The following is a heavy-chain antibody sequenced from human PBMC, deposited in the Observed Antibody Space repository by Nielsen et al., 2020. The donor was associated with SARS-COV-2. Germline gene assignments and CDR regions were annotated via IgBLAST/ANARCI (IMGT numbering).Heavy chain of an antibody. CDR2: ISGSGGST. Sequence: VRQAPGKGLEWVSAISGSGGSTYYADSVKGRFTISRDNSKNTLYLQMNSLRAEDTAVYYCARVSSGSYFGYYYGMDVWGQGTTVTVSS. D-gene: IGHD1-26*01. J-gene: IGHJ6*02. CDR3: ARVSSGSYFGYYYGMDV. V-gene: IGHV3-23*01.